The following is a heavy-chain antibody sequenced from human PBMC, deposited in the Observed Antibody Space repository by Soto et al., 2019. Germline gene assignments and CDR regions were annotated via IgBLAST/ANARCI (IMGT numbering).Heavy chain of an antibody. D-gene: IGHD3-22*01. CDR3: ARDRGYESSLGLYY. CDR1: GGSISSGGYY. V-gene: IGHV4-31*03. J-gene: IGHJ4*02. Sequence: QVQLQESGPGLVKPSQTLSLTCTVSGGSISSGGYYWSWIRQHPGKGLEWIGYIYYSGSTYYNPSLKRRVTISVDTSKKQFSLKLCSVTAADTAVYFCARDRGYESSLGLYYWGQGTLVTVSS. CDR2: IYYSGST.